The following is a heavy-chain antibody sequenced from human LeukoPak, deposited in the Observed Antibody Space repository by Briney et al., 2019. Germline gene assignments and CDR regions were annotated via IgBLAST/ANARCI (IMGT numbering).Heavy chain of an antibody. D-gene: IGHD2-2*01. J-gene: IGHJ4*02. CDR3: ARDLASSTQY. Sequence: SETLSLTCTVSGGSVSSGSYFWSWIRQPPGKGLEWIGYIYYSGSTNYNPSLKSRVTISVDTPKNQFSLKLSSVTAADTAVYYCARDLASSTQYWGQGTLVTVSS. CDR1: GGSVSSGSYF. V-gene: IGHV4-61*01. CDR2: IYYSGST.